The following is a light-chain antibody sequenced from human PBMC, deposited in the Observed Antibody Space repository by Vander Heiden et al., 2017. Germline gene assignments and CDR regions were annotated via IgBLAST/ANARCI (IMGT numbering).Light chain of an antibody. J-gene: IGKJ2*01. CDR3: QQYNSYSPYT. CDR1: QSISSW. V-gene: IGKV1-5*03. Sequence: DIQMTQSPSTLSASVGDRVTITCRASQSISSWLAWYQQKPGKAPKLLIYKASSLESGVPSRFSGSGSGTEFTLTISSRQPDDFATYYRQQYNSYSPYTFGQGTKLEIK. CDR2: KAS.